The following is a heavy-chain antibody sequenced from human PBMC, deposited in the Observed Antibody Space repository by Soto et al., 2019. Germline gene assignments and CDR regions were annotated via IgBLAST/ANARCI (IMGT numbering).Heavy chain of an antibody. CDR3: ARQENS. CDR2: IYQSGRT. D-gene: IGHD1-7*01. J-gene: IGHJ1*01. Sequence: QLQLQESGPGLVKPSETLSLTCTVSGGSISSSTQYWGWIRQPPGKGLEWIGSIYQSGRTYYNPSFKSRVTISVEPSKNQFYLRLDSVTAADTAVDYCARQENSWGQGTLITVSS. V-gene: IGHV4-39*01. CDR1: GGSISSSTQY.